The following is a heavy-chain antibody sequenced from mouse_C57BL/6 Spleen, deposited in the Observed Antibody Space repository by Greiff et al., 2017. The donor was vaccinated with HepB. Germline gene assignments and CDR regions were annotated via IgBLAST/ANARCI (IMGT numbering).Heavy chain of an antibody. CDR2: IRSKSSNYAT. V-gene: IGHV10-3*01. J-gene: IGHJ4*01. Sequence: EVQLVESGGGLVQPKGSLKLSCAASGFTFNTYAMHWVRQAPGKGLEWVARIRSKSSNYATYYADSVKDRFTISRDDSQSMLSLQMNNLKTEDTAMYYWVREEGIYYYGSSYAMDYWGQGTSVTVSS. CDR1: GFTFNTYA. D-gene: IGHD1-1*01. CDR3: VREEGIYYYGSSYAMDY.